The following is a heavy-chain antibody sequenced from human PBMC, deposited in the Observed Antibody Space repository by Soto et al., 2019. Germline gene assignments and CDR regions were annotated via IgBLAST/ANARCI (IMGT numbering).Heavy chain of an antibody. Sequence: PGGSLRLSCAASGFTFSSYWMHWVRQAPGKGLVWVSRINSDGSSTSYAGSVKGRFTISRDNAKNTLYLQMNSLRAEDTAVYYCARYITRGYYFDYWGQGTLVTVSS. CDR3: ARYITRGYYFDY. D-gene: IGHD3-10*01. CDR2: INSDGSST. CDR1: GFTFSSYW. V-gene: IGHV3-74*01. J-gene: IGHJ4*02.